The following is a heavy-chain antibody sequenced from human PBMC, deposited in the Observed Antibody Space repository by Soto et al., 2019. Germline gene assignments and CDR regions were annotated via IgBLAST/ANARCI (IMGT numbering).Heavy chain of an antibody. D-gene: IGHD4-17*01. J-gene: IGHJ3*02. Sequence: EVQLVDSGGGLVKPGGSLRLSCAASGFMFSRYTVNWVRQAPGKGLEWVSSIRSRTGYIYYADSVKGRFTSSRDNSKSTLYLQMNSLRAEDTAVYYCARGYPDYADAFDIWGQGTMVIVSS. V-gene: IGHV3-21*01. CDR1: GFMFSRYT. CDR2: IRSRTGYI. CDR3: ARGYPDYADAFDI.